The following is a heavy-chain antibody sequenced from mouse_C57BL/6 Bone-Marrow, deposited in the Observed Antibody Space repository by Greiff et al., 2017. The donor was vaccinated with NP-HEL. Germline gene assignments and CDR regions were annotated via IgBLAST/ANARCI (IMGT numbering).Heavy chain of an antibody. Sequence: VQLHQSGPELVKPGASVKISCKASGYTFTDYYMNWVKQSHGKSLEWIGDINPNNGGHCYNQKFKGRATLTVDKSSSTAYMKLRSLTSEDTAVYYCARATYYDYDGAMDFWDQGTSVTVTS. CDR2: INPNNGGH. J-gene: IGHJ4*01. D-gene: IGHD2-4*01. V-gene: IGHV1-26*01. CDR3: ARATYYDYDGAMDF. CDR1: GYTFTDYY.